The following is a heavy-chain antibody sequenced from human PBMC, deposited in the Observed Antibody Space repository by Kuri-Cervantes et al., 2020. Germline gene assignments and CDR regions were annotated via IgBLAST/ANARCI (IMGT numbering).Heavy chain of an antibody. J-gene: IGHJ5*02. Sequence: GPLRLSFAASGGPISSSNWWSWVRQPPGKGLEWIGEIYHSGSTNYNPSLKSRVTISVDKSKNQFSLKLSSVTAADTALYYWAKLGVMGGYDRFRTGFDPWGQGTLVTVSS. D-gene: IGHD5-12*01. CDR1: GGPISSSNW. CDR3: AKLGVMGGYDRFRTGFDP. V-gene: IGHV4-4*02. CDR2: IYHSGST.